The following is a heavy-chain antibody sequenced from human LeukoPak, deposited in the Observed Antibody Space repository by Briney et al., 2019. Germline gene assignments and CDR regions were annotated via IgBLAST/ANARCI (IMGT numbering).Heavy chain of an antibody. D-gene: IGHD3-10*01. CDR2: ISSSSSTI. V-gene: IGHV3-48*01. Sequence: GGSLGLSCAASGLTIDDYGMSWVRQAPGKGLEWVSYISSSSSTIYYADSVKGRFTVSRDNSKNTLYLQMNSLRAEDTAVYYCAKLYNYYYGSGSYPDYWGQGTLVTVSS. CDR3: AKLYNYYYGSGSYPDY. CDR1: GLTIDDYG. J-gene: IGHJ4*02.